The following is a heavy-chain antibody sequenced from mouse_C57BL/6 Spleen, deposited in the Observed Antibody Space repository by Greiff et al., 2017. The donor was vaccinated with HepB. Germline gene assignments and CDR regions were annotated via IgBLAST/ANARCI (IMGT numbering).Heavy chain of an antibody. Sequence: EVQLVESGGDLVKPGGSLKLSCAASGFTFSSYGMSWVRQTPDKRLEWVATISSGGSYTYYPDSVKGRFTISRDNAKNTLYLQMSSLKSEDTAIYYCARWGTGGNFDYWGQGTTLTVSS. CDR2: ISSGGSYT. V-gene: IGHV5-6*01. CDR3: ARWGTGGNFDY. J-gene: IGHJ2*01. D-gene: IGHD4-1*01. CDR1: GFTFSSYG.